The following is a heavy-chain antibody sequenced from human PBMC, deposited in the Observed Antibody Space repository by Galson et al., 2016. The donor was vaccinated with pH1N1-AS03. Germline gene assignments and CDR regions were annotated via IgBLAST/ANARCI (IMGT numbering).Heavy chain of an antibody. V-gene: IGHV3-23*01. J-gene: IGHJ4*02. CDR1: GFTFSTYA. Sequence: SLRLSCAASGFTFSTYAMSWVRQAQGMGLEWVSSISASGGDTYYADSVKGRFTISRDNSRNTVSLQMKRLRDDDTAVYYCVRRSPWATVGTYYFDYWGQGTLVTVSS. D-gene: IGHD4-23*01. CDR2: ISASGGDT. CDR3: VRRSPWATVGTYYFDY.